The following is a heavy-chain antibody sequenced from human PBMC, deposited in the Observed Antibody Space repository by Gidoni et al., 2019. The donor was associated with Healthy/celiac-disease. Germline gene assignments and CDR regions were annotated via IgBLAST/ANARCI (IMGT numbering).Heavy chain of an antibody. CDR2: IYYRGGT. V-gene: IGHV4-59*01. Sequence: QVQLQESGPGLVKPSETLSLTCTVSGGSISSYYWSWIRQPPGKGLEWIGNIYYRGGTNYNPSFKSRVTISVDTSKNQFSLKLSSVTAADTAVYYCARFGHYYDSSGYFLRGYGMDVWGQGTTVTVSS. D-gene: IGHD3-22*01. CDR1: GGSISSYY. CDR3: ARFGHYYDSSGYFLRGYGMDV. J-gene: IGHJ6*02.